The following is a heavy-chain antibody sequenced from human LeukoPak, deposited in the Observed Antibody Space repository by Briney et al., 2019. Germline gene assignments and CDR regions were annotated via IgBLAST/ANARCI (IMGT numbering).Heavy chain of an antibody. CDR1: GGSISSYY. D-gene: IGHD2-2*01. CDR2: IYYSGST. CDR3: ARLSSSKAF. V-gene: IGHV4-59*08. Sequence: SETLSLTCTVSGGSISSYYWSWIRQPPGKGLEWIGYIYYSGSTNYNPSLKSRVTISVDTSKNQFSLKLSSVTAADTAVYYCARLSSSKAFWGQGTLVTVSS. J-gene: IGHJ4*02.